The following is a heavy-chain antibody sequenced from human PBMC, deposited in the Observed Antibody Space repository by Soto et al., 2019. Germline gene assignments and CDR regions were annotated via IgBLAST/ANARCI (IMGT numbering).Heavy chain of an antibody. J-gene: IGHJ6*02. D-gene: IGHD6-13*01. CDR1: GGNFRSQSIS. V-gene: IGHV1-69*08. CDR3: ARELDVAAPGTVETDYYYGMDV. CDR2: AIPVLGVA. Sequence: QVQLVQSGAEVKKPGSSVKVSCKASGGNFRSQSISISWVRQAPGQGLEWMGRAIPVLGVANYAQKCQGRVTITADKFTSTVYMELSSLRSEDTAVYYCARELDVAAPGTVETDYYYGMDVWGQGTTVTVSS.